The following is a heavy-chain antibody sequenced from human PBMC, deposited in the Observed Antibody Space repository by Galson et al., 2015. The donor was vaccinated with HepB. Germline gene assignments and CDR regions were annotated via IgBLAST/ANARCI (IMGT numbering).Heavy chain of an antibody. CDR2: IHSSGIT. J-gene: IGHJ4*02. V-gene: IGHV4-59*01. CDR1: GDSISSYY. Sequence: SETLSLTCTVSGDSISSYYCNWIRQPPGKGLEWIGYIHSSGITNYNPSLKSRVTISVDTSKNQFYLKLRSVTAADTAVYYCARGARHYYFDYWGQGTQVSVFS. CDR3: ARGARHYYFDY.